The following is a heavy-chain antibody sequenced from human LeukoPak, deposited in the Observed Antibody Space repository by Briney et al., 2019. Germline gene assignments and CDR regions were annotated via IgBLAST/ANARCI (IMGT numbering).Heavy chain of an antibody. J-gene: IGHJ4*02. CDR1: GFTFSSYE. V-gene: IGHV3-48*03. D-gene: IGHD4-17*01. Sequence: GGSPRLSCAASGFTFSSYEMNWVRQAPGKGLEWVSYISSSGSTIYYADSVKGRFTISRDNAKNSLYLQMNSLRAEDTAVYYCARDFPYGDYEDHFDYWGQGTLVTVSS. CDR3: ARDFPYGDYEDHFDY. CDR2: ISSSGSTI.